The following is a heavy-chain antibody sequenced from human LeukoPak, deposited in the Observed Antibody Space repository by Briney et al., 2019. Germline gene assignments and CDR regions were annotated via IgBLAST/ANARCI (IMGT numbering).Heavy chain of an antibody. V-gene: IGHV3-30*18. CDR1: GFTFGAYG. Sequence: GGSLRLSCAASGFTFGAYGIHWVRQAPGKGLEWVAFITYDGNNKFYGDSVKGRFTISRDNSKNTLYLQMNSLRAEDTAVYYCAKEVRTAAHWGQGTLVTVSS. CDR3: AKEVRTAAH. D-gene: IGHD6-25*01. J-gene: IGHJ4*02. CDR2: ITYDGNNK.